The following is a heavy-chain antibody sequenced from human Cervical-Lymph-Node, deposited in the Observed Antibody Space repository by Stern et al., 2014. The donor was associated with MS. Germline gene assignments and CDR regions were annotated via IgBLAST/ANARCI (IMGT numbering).Heavy chain of an antibody. D-gene: IGHD1-26*01. CDR1: EGTFISYA. Sequence: IQLVQSGAEVKKPGSSVKVSCKASEGTFISYAISWVRQSPGQGLACMGGIIPIFGTANYAQKFQGRVTITADESTSTAYMELSSLRSEDTAVYYCARGELKEGLVRGMDVWGQGTTVTVSS. CDR2: IIPIFGTA. CDR3: ARGELKEGLVRGMDV. V-gene: IGHV1-69*01. J-gene: IGHJ6*02.